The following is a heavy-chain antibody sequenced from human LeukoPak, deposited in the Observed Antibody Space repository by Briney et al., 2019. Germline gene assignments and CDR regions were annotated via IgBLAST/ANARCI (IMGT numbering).Heavy chain of an antibody. V-gene: IGHV4-34*01. CDR3: ARQVVATITLSLDFDY. CDR1: AGSFNDDY. J-gene: IGHJ4*02. CDR2: INHSGST. D-gene: IGHD5-12*01. Sequence: SETRSLTCPVVAGSFNDDYSSWIRHPQRELSEWNGEINHSGSTSYNPSLKSRLSISVDTSKNQFSLKLSSVTAADTAVYYCARQVVATITLSLDFDYWGQGTLVTVSS.